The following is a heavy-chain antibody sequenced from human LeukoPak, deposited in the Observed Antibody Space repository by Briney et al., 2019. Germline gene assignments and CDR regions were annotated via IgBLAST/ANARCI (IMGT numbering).Heavy chain of an antibody. V-gene: IGHV1-18*01. CDR1: GYTFTSYG. CDR2: ISAYNGNT. Sequence: ASVKVSCKSSGYTFTSYGISWVRQAPGQGLEWMGWISAYNGNTNYAQKLQGRVTMTTDASTSTAYMELRRLRSDDTAVYYCAIDLRRGQVSFDIWGQGTMVTVSS. CDR3: AIDLRRGQVSFDI. J-gene: IGHJ3*02. D-gene: IGHD5/OR15-5a*01.